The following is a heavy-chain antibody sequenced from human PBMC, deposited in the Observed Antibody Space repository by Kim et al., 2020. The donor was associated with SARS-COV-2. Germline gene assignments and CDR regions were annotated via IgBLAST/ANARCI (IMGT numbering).Heavy chain of an antibody. J-gene: IGHJ4*02. V-gene: IGHV4-34*01. CDR1: GDSFSGYY. Sequence: SETLSLTCAVSGDSFSGYYWDWIRQSPEKGLEWIGEISHSGRTNYNPSFGSRVTISIDTSKNQFSLKLTSVTAADTAVYYCVSFGSSSPFHYWSQGALV. D-gene: IGHD2-2*01. CDR3: VSFGSSSPFHY. CDR2: ISHSGRT.